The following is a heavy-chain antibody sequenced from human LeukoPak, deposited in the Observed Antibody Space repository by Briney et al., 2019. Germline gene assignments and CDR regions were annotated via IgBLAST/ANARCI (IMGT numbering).Heavy chain of an antibody. D-gene: IGHD3-22*01. CDR2: IYHSGST. CDR1: GGSISSSNW. CDR3: ARMDYDSSGSYDY. J-gene: IGHJ4*02. V-gene: IGHV4-4*02. Sequence: TSETLSLTCGVSGGSISSSNWWSWVRQPPGKGLEWIGSIYHSGSTYYNPSLKSRVTISVDTSKNQFSLKLSSVTAADTAVYYCARMDYDSSGSYDYWGQGTLVTVSS.